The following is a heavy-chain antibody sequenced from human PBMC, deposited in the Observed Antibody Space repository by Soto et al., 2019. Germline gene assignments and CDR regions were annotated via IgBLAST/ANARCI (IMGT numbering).Heavy chain of an antibody. CDR3: ARVWVVGATRSPVKFDY. Sequence: HPGGSLRLSCAASGFTFSSYSMNWVRQAPGKGLEWVSYISSSSSTIYYADSVKGRFTISRDNAKNSLYLQMNSLRDEDTAVYYCARVWVVGATRSPVKFDYWGQGTLVTVSS. D-gene: IGHD1-26*01. J-gene: IGHJ4*02. CDR2: ISSSSSTI. V-gene: IGHV3-48*02. CDR1: GFTFSSYS.